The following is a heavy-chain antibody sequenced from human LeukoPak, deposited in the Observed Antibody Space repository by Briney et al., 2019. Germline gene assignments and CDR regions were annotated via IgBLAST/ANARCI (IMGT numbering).Heavy chain of an antibody. V-gene: IGHV4-59*08. CDR3: ARHPPRNIATTTFDV. D-gene: IGHD6-13*01. CDR1: GGSITNYY. Sequence: KPSETLSLTCTVSGGSITNYYWSWIRQPPGKGLEWIGYIYYTGTTKYHPSLKSRLTISVDTSRNQFSLKLYSVTAADTALYYCARHPPRNIATTTFDVWGQGTMVTVSS. J-gene: IGHJ3*01. CDR2: IYYTGTT.